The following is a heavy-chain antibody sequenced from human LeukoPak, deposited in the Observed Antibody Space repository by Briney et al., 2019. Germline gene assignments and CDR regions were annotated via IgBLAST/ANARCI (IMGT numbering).Heavy chain of an antibody. D-gene: IGHD3-10*01. J-gene: IGHJ4*02. CDR1: GGSFSGYY. Sequence: SETLSLTCAVYGGSFSGYYWSWIRQPPGKGLEWIGEINHSGSTNYNPSLKSRVTISEDTSKNQFSLKLSSVTAADTAVYHCARGRTMVRGVRAYYFDYWGQGTLVTVSS. CDR2: INHSGST. CDR3: ARGRTMVRGVRAYYFDY. V-gene: IGHV4-34*01.